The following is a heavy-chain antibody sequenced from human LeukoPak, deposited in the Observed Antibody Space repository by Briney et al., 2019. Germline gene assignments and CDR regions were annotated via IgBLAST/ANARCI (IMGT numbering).Heavy chain of an antibody. CDR3: ARDSNSLFDY. D-gene: IGHD5-24*01. J-gene: IGHJ4*02. CDR1: GGTFSSYA. CDR2: IIPIFGIT. V-gene: IGHV1-69*04. Sequence: SVKVSCKASGGTFSSYAISWVRQAPGQGLEWMGRIIPIFGITNYAQKFQGRVTITADKSTSTAYMELSSLRSEDTAVYYCARDSNSLFDYWGQGTLVTVSS.